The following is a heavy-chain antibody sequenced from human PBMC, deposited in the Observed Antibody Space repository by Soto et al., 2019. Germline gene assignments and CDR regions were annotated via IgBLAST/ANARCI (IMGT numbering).Heavy chain of an antibody. V-gene: IGHV3-9*01. CDR2: ISWNSGSI. Sequence: GGSLRLSSADYGFTFDDYAMHLVRQAPGKGLEWVSGISWNSGSIGYADSVKGRFTISRDNAKNTLYLQMNSLRAEGTALYYCANAALGYCSGGSCYTYYYGMDAWGQGTTVTVSS. J-gene: IGHJ6*02. CDR1: GFTFDDYA. CDR3: ANAALGYCSGGSCYTYYYGMDA. D-gene: IGHD2-15*01.